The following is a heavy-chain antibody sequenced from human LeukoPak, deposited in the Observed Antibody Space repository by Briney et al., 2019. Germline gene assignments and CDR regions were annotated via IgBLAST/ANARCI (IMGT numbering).Heavy chain of an antibody. CDR1: GFTFSDFD. Sequence: PGGSLRLSCATSGFTFSDFDMGAVRQAPGKGLEWVSAISRGGERTYYADSVKGRFTISRDNSKNTLYLQMNSLRAEDAAVYYCARHWVWGQGTLVTVSS. J-gene: IGHJ4*02. CDR2: ISRGGERT. D-gene: IGHD3-16*01. CDR3: ARHWV. V-gene: IGHV3-23*01.